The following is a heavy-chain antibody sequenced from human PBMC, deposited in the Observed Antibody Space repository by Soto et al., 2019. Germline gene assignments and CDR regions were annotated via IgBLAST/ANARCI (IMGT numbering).Heavy chain of an antibody. V-gene: IGHV3-23*01. Sequence: EVQLLESGGGLVQPGGSLRLSCAASGFTFSSYAMSWVRQAPGKGLDWDSTISGSGSGTYYADSVKGRFTISRDNSKNTLYLQMDRLRAEDTAVYFCTKDQVEGYYDTGGSQGSWGQGTLVTVSS. CDR2: ISGSGSGT. J-gene: IGHJ5*02. CDR1: GFTFSSYA. CDR3: TKDQVEGYYDTGGSQGS. D-gene: IGHD3-22*01.